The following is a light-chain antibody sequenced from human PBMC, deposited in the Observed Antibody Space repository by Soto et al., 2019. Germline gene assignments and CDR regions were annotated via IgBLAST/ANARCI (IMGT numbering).Light chain of an antibody. CDR2: DVS. Sequence: QSALTQPRSVSGSAGQSVAISCTGTSSDVGGYNYVSWYQQHPGKAPKLMIYDVSKRPSGVPDRFSGSKSGNTASLTISGLQAEDEADYHCCSFAGSYTLVFGGGTKLTVL. V-gene: IGLV2-11*01. CDR1: SSDVGGYNY. CDR3: CSFAGSYTLV. J-gene: IGLJ2*01.